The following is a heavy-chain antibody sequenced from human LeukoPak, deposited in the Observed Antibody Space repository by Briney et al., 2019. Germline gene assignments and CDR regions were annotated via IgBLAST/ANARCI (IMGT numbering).Heavy chain of an antibody. CDR1: GFTFSSYA. Sequence: PGGSLRLSCAASGFTFSSYAMSWVRQAPGGVLEWVSAIRGSGGCTYYADSVEGRFRISRDNSKNTLYVQINSQMAEDTAVYYCAKDLRSSSSRGGFDYWGQGTLVTVSS. D-gene: IGHD6-6*01. J-gene: IGHJ4*02. CDR2: IRGSGGCT. CDR3: AKDLRSSSSRGGFDY. V-gene: IGHV3-23*01.